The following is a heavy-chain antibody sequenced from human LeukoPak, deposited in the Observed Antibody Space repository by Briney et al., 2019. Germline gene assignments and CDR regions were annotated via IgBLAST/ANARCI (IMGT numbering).Heavy chain of an antibody. V-gene: IGHV3-33*01. CDR3: ARDCPSYDSSGYYYGALDY. J-gene: IGHJ4*02. CDR2: IWYEGSNK. Sequence: GGSLRLSCAASGFTFSSYGMHWVRQAPGKGLEWVAVIWYEGSNKYYADSVKGRFTISRDNSKNTLYLQMKSLRAEDTAVYYCARDCPSYDSSGYYYGALDYWGQGTLVTVSS. CDR1: GFTFSSYG. D-gene: IGHD3-22*01.